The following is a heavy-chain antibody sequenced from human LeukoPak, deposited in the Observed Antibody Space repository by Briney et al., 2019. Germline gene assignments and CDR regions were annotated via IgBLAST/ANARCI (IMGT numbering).Heavy chain of an antibody. Sequence: GESLKISCKGSGYSFTSYWIGWVRQMPGKGLEWMEIIYPGDSDTRYSPSFQGQVTISADKSISTAYLLWSSLKASDTAMYYCARPSDPDSIGDAFDIWGRGTMVTVSS. CDR1: GYSFTSYW. D-gene: IGHD3-22*01. CDR3: ARPSDPDSIGDAFDI. J-gene: IGHJ3*02. V-gene: IGHV5-51*01. CDR2: IYPGDSDT.